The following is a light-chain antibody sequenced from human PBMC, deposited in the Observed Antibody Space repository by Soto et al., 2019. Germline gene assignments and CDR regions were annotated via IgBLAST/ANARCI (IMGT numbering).Light chain of an antibody. CDR2: AAS. CDR3: QQSFNLPRT. CDR1: QSISSS. V-gene: IGKV1-39*01. Sequence: DIQMTQSQSSLSASVGETITITCRASQSISSSLNWFQHSPGQPPKLLLFAASILHAGVPPRFSGSGSGTSFSLTIRSLQPEDFATYYCQQSFNLPRTFGPGTRVEFK. J-gene: IGKJ1*01.